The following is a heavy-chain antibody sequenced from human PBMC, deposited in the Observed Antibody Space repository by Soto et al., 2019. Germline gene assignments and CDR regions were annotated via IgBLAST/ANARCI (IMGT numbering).Heavy chain of an antibody. CDR2: INHSGST. J-gene: IGHJ4*02. D-gene: IGHD2-15*01. V-gene: IGHV4-34*01. CDR3: ARGRDEDIVVVVAAIPSAALDY. Sequence: PSETLSLTCAVYGGSFSGYYWRWIRQPPGKGLEWIGEINHSGSTNYNPSLKSRVTISVDTSKNQFSLKLSSVTAADTAVYYCARGRDEDIVVVVAAIPSAALDYWGQGTLVTVSS. CDR1: GGSFSGYY.